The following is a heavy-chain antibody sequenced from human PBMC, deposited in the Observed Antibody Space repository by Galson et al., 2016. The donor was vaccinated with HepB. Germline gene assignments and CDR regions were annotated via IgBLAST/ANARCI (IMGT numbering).Heavy chain of an antibody. CDR2: INAANGNT. Sequence: SVKVSCKASGYNFISYSMHWVRQAPGQSLEWLGWINAANGNTKYAQTIQGRITFTRDTSADTMYLDLRNLRSAATAVYFCARPRRLRDDPLDIGGQGTMVTVS. CDR3: ARPRRLRDDPLDI. J-gene: IGHJ3*02. V-gene: IGHV1-3*01. CDR1: GYNFISYS. D-gene: IGHD2-15*01.